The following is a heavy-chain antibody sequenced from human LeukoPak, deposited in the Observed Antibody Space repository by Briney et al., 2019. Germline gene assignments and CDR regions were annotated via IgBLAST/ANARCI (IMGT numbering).Heavy chain of an antibody. CDR2: INHSGST. CDR1: GGSFSGYY. V-gene: IGHV4-34*01. CDR3: ARNARDPTGTRRGVLDY. D-gene: IGHD1-1*01. Sequence: SETLSLTCAVYGGSFSGYYWSWIRQPPGKGLEWIGEINHSGSTNYNPSLKSRVTISVDTSKNQFSLNLSSVTAADTAVYYCARNARDPTGTRRGVLDYWGQGTLVTVSS. J-gene: IGHJ4*02.